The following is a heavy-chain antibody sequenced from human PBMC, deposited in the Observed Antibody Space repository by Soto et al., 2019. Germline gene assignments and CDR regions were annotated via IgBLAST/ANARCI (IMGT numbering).Heavy chain of an antibody. CDR3: ARDLVLRGDFLAFDI. V-gene: IGHV3-21*01. CDR2: ISSSSSYI. CDR1: GFTFSSYA. D-gene: IGHD3-3*01. Sequence: GGSLRLSCAASGFTFSSYAMSWVRQAPGKGLEWVSSISSSSSYIYYADSVKGRFTISRDNAKHSLYLQMNSLRAEDTAVYYCARDLVLRGDFLAFDIWGQGTMVTVSS. J-gene: IGHJ3*02.